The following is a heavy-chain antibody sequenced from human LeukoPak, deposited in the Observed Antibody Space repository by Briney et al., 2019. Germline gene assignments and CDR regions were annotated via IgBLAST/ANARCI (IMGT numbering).Heavy chain of an antibody. V-gene: IGHV3-20*01. CDR3: ARDETGIDY. CDR1: VYKLDDYG. J-gene: IGHJ4*02. D-gene: IGHD3-9*01. CDR2: IKWNSDIT. Sequence: PGGSLRLSCATFVYKLDDYGMTWVRQAPGKGLEWVSSIKWNSDITTYGDSVKGRFTISRDNAKNSLYLVMNRLRAEDTALYHCARDETGIDYWGQGTLVTVSS.